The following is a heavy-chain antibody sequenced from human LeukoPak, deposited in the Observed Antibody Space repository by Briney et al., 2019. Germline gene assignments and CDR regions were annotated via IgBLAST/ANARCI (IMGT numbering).Heavy chain of an antibody. J-gene: IGHJ4*02. Sequence: PSESLSLTCAVSGGSVSSYSWSWIRQPAGRGLEWIGRVYTSVSTTYYPSLKSRVTMSVDTSKNQFSLKLSSVTAADTAVYYCAKEGCSGSSCYWDYWGQGTLVTVS. D-gene: IGHD2-2*01. V-gene: IGHV4-4*07. CDR1: GGSVSSYS. CDR3: AKEGCSGSSCYWDY. CDR2: VYTSVST.